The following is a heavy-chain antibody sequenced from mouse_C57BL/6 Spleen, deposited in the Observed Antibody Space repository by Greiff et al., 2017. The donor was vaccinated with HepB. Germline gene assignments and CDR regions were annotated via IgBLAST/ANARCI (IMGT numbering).Heavy chain of an antibody. D-gene: IGHD2-4*01. Sequence: VKLVESGPGLVAPSQSLSITCTVSGFSLTSYAISWVRQPPGKGLEWLGVIWTGGGTNYNSALKSRLSISKDNSKSQVFLKMNSLQTDDTARYYCARIRGYYDYDGGAMDYWGQGTSVTVSS. V-gene: IGHV2-9-1*01. CDR1: GFSLTSYA. CDR3: ARIRGYYDYDGGAMDY. J-gene: IGHJ4*01. CDR2: IWTGGGT.